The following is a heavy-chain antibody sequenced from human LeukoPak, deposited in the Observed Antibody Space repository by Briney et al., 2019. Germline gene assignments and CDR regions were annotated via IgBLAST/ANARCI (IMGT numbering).Heavy chain of an antibody. V-gene: IGHV4-59*01. CDR1: DGSISSYS. CDR3: ARSDASDV. Sequence: SETLSLTCSVSDGSISSYSWNWIRQPPGRGLEWIGFIYYSGSTKYNPSLKTRVTISVDTSKNQSSLKLGSVTAADTAVYYCARSDASDVWGQGTLVTVSS. CDR2: IYYSGST. J-gene: IGHJ3*01.